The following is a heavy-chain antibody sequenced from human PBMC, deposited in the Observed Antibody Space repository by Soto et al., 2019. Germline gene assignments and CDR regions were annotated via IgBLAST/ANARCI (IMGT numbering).Heavy chain of an antibody. CDR2: ISSSSSYI. CDR1: GFTFSSYS. CDR3: ARDGAYGSGSYYPDY. J-gene: IGHJ4*02. V-gene: IGHV3-21*01. D-gene: IGHD3-10*01. Sequence: EVQLVESGGGLVKPGGSLRLSCAPSGFTFSSYSMNWVRQAPGKGLEWVSSISSSSSYIYYADSVKGRFTISRDNAKNSLYLQMNSLRAEDTAVYYCARDGAYGSGSYYPDYWGQGTLVTVSS.